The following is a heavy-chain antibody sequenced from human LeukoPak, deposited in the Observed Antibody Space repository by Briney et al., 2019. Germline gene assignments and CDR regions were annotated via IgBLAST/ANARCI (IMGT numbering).Heavy chain of an antibody. V-gene: IGHV3-43D*04. D-gene: IGHD3-3*01. Sequence: AGGSLRLSCAASGFTFDDYAMHWVRQAPGKGLEWASLISWDGGSTYYADSVKGRFTISRDNSKNSLYLQMNSLRAEDTALYYCAKDITIFGVVPCFDYWGQGTLVTVSS. CDR1: GFTFDDYA. J-gene: IGHJ4*02. CDR2: ISWDGGST. CDR3: AKDITIFGVVPCFDY.